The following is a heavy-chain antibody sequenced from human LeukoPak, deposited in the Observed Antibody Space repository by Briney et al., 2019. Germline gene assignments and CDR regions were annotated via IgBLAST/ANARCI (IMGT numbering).Heavy chain of an antibody. CDR2: INFYKGNT. J-gene: IGHJ4*02. D-gene: IGHD3-10*01. CDR3: ATDRFYASGSPFEY. V-gene: IGHV1-18*01. Sequence: ASVKVSCKASGYTYGISWVRQAPGQGLEWMGWINFYKGNTNFAQNFQGRVTITTDTSTGTAYMELRRLTSDDTAVYYCATDRFYASGSPFEYWGQGTLVTVSS. CDR1: GYTYG.